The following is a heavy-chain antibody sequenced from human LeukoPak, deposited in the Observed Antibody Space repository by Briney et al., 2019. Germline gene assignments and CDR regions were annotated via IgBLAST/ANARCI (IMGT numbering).Heavy chain of an antibody. V-gene: IGHV3-7*01. CDR2: IKQDGSEK. Sequence: GGSLRLSCAASGFTFSSYWMSWVRQAPGKGLEWVANIKQDGSEKYYVDSVKGRFTISRDNAKNSLYLQMNSLRAEDTAVYYCARDLGRISMTPFDYWGQGTLVTVSS. CDR1: GFTFSSYW. J-gene: IGHJ4*02. CDR3: ARDLGRISMTPFDY. D-gene: IGHD3-10*01.